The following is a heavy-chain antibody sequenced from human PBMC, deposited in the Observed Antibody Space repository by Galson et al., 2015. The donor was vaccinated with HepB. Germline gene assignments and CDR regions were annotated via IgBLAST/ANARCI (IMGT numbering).Heavy chain of an antibody. CDR3: ARGPFGIVDGMGV. Sequence: SLRLSCAASGFNVSSNYMSWVRQAPGKGLEWVSVIYSGGSTYYVDSVRGRFTISRDNSKNTLYFQMNSLSADDTAVYYCARGPFGIVDGMGVWGQGTTVTVSS. CDR2: IYSGGST. J-gene: IGHJ6*02. D-gene: IGHD1-26*01. V-gene: IGHV3-53*01. CDR1: GFNVSSNY.